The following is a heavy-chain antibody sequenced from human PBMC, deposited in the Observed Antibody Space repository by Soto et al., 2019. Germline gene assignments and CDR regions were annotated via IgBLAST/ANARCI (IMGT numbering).Heavy chain of an antibody. J-gene: IGHJ4*02. Sequence: EVQLLESGGGLVQPGGSLRLSCAASGFTFSSYAMSWVRQAPGKGLEWVSAISGSGGSTYYADSVKGRFTISRDNSKNTLYLQMNSLRAEDTAVYYCAKDEIVVVPAAIQRVAAAGTIDYWGQGTLVTVSS. CDR3: AKDEIVVVPAAIQRVAAAGTIDY. D-gene: IGHD2-2*01. CDR2: ISGSGGST. CDR1: GFTFSSYA. V-gene: IGHV3-23*01.